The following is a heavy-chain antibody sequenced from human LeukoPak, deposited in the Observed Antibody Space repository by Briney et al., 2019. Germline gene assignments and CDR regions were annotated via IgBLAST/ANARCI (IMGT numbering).Heavy chain of an antibody. J-gene: IGHJ6*03. V-gene: IGHV1-69*05. CDR2: IIPIFGTA. Sequence: GASVKVSCKASGGTFSSYTIAWVRQAPGQGLEWMGGIIPIFGTANYPQKFQGRVTITTDESASTTYMELRSLRSEDTAVYYCASLTIAVSTAGYYYMDVWGKGTTVTVSS. CDR1: GGTFSSYT. D-gene: IGHD6-19*01. CDR3: ASLTIAVSTAGYYYMDV.